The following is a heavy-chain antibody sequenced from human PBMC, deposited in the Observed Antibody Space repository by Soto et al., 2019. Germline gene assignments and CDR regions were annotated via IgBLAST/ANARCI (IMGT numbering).Heavy chain of an antibody. V-gene: IGHV3-30*03. CDR2: ISYDGSNN. J-gene: IGHJ6*02. Sequence: GGSLRLSCAASGFSCSSYGMHWVRQAPGKGLEWVAVISYDGSNNYYADSVKGRFTISRDNSKNTLYLQMNSLRAEDTAVYYCAIDTATFYGMDVWGPAPTLTVSS. CDR3: AIDTATFYGMDV. CDR1: GFSCSSYG. D-gene: IGHD5-18*01.